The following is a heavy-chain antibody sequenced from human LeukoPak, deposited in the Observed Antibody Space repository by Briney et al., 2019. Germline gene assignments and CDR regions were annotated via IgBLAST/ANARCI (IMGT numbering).Heavy chain of an antibody. CDR3: ARWAMIRGVIGDT. CDR2: LSYDGTTK. J-gene: IGHJ5*02. V-gene: IGHV3-30-3*01. CDR1: GFTFSTYA. D-gene: IGHD3-10*01. Sequence: ERSLRLSCAASGFTFSTYAFQWVRQAPGEGLEWVASLSYDGTTKYYADSVKGRFTISRDNSENTLYLQMNSLRPEDTALYYCARWAMIRGVIGDTWGQGTPVTVSS.